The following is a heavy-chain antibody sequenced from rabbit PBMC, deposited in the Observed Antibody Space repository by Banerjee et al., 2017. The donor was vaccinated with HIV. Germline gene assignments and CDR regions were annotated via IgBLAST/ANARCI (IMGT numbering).Heavy chain of an antibody. D-gene: IGHD2-1*01. Sequence: QLEESGGDLVQPGGSLTLSCKASGFDFSSYYMSWVRQAPGKGLEWIGIIYADKGSTDYASWVNGRFTSSSDNAQNTVDLQMNSLTAADTATYFCARVYDDYGDLDLWGPGTLVTVS. CDR1: GFDFSSYY. J-gene: IGHJ4*01. CDR2: IYADKGST. CDR3: ARVYDDYGDLDL. V-gene: IGHV1S7*01.